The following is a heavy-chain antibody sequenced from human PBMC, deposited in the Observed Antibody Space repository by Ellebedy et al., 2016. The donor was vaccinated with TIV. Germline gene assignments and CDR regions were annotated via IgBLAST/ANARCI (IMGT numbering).Heavy chain of an antibody. J-gene: IGHJ4*02. CDR1: GFSLSTSGVG. CDR3: AHKPRLMGFFDY. CDR2: IYWDDDK. Sequence: SGPTLVKPTQTLTLTCTISGFSLSTSGVGVGWLRQPPGKALEWLGIIYWDDDKRYSPSLKSRLTITKDTSKNQVVLTMTNMDPVDTATYYCAHKPRLMGFFDYWGQGTLVTVSS. V-gene: IGHV2-5*02. D-gene: IGHD6-6*01.